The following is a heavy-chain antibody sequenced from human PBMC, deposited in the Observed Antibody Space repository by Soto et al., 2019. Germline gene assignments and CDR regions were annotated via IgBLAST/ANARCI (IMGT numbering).Heavy chain of an antibody. D-gene: IGHD2-8*01. CDR3: ARRVSAFDM. V-gene: IGHV1-3*01. CDR1: GYTFVSYA. CDR2: VNPSNGNT. J-gene: IGHJ3*02. Sequence: QVHIVQSGAEVKEPGASVNISCKTSGYTFVSYAIHWVRQAPGQGLEWMGWVNPSNGNTRYSQKFQGRVSITSDTSASTAYMELSSLKSADTAVYYCARRVSAFDMWGQGTKVTVTS.